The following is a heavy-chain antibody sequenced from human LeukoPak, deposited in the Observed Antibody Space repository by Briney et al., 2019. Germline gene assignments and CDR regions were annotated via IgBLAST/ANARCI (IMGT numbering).Heavy chain of an antibody. D-gene: IGHD7-27*01. J-gene: IGHJ4*02. V-gene: IGHV4-39*01. CDR3: ASVGKLGYYFDF. CDR2: IYYSGRT. CDR1: GGSISSSSYY. Sequence: SETLSLTCNVSGGSISSSSYYWGWIRQSPGKGLEWIGDIYYSGRTYNKNPSLESRVTISIDTSKSQFSLKLSSVSVADTAIYYCASVGKLGYYFDFWGQGTLVTVSS.